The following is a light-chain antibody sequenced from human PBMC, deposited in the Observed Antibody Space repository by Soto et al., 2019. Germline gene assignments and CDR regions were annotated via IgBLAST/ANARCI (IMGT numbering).Light chain of an antibody. CDR3: SSYTSSSSFVV. V-gene: IGLV2-14*01. Sequence: QSVLTQPASVSGSPGQSVTISCTGTRSDVGGYNYVSWYQQNPGKAPKLMIYDVSNRPSGVSNRFSGSKSGNTASLTISGLQAEDEADYYCSSYTSSSSFVVFGGGTKVTVL. J-gene: IGLJ2*01. CDR1: RSDVGGYNY. CDR2: DVS.